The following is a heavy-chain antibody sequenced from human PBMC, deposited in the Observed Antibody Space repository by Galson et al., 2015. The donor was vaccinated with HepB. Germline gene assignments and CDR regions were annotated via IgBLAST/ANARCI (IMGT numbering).Heavy chain of an antibody. V-gene: IGHV4-39*01. CDR3: ARLPSASEFYCGGDCYFDY. Sequence: ETLSLTCTDSGGSISSSSYYWGWIRQPPGKGLEWIGSIYYSGSTYYNPSLKSRVTISVDTSKNQFSLKLSSVTAADTAVYYCARLPSASEFYCGGDCYFDYWGQGTLVTVSS. CDR2: IYYSGST. CDR1: GGSISSSSYY. J-gene: IGHJ4*02. D-gene: IGHD2-21*01.